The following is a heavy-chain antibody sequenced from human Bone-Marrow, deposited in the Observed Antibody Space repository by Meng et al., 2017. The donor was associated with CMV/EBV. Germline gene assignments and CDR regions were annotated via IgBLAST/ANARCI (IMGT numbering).Heavy chain of an antibody. Sequence: ASVKVSCKTSGYTFASNGISWVRQAPGQGLEWMEWISPYNGNTNYEQNLQGRVTMTTDTSTSTAYMELRSLRSDDTAVYYCARRGYCSNSNCMRNAFDIWGQGTMVTVSS. V-gene: IGHV1-18*01. CDR2: ISPYNGNT. CDR3: ARRGYCSNSNCMRNAFDI. D-gene: IGHD2-2*01. CDR1: GYTFASNG. J-gene: IGHJ3*02.